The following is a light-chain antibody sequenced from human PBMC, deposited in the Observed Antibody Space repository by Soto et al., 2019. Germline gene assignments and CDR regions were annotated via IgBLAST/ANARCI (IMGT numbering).Light chain of an antibody. J-gene: IGKJ1*01. Sequence: DIQMTQSPSTLSASVGDRVTITCRASQNINTWLAWYQPQPGKAPKLLIYKASSLQSGVPSRFSGTGSGTEFTLTIRSLQPDDFATYYCQQYKSYWTFGQGTKVDIK. CDR2: KAS. V-gene: IGKV1-5*03. CDR1: QNINTW. CDR3: QQYKSYWT.